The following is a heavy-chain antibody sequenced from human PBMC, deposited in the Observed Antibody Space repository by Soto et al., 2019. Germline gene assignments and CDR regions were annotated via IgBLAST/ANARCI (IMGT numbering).Heavy chain of an antibody. CDR3: ARVPLDGDYVGWFDP. CDR1: GYTFTSYG. V-gene: IGHV1-18*01. Sequence: QVPLVQSGAEVKKPGASVKVSCKASGYTFTSYGLSWVRQAPGQGLEWMGWISAYNGNPNYAQKLQGRVTMTTDTYTSTAYLELRSLRSDDTDVYYCARVPLDGDYVGWFDPWCQGTLVTVSS. CDR2: ISAYNGNP. J-gene: IGHJ5*02. D-gene: IGHD4-17*01.